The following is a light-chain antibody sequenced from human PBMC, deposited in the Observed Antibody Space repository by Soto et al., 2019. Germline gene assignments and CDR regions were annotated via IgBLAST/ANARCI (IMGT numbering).Light chain of an antibody. Sequence: ETVMTQSPATLSVSPGERVTVSCRASQSVRSALAWYQQKPVQVPRLLIHSASTKATGIPARFSGSGSGTDFTLTISSLQSEDFAVYYCQQYDHWTPDFGQGTKLEIK. V-gene: IGKV3-15*01. J-gene: IGKJ2*01. CDR3: QQYDHWTPD. CDR1: QSVRSA. CDR2: SAS.